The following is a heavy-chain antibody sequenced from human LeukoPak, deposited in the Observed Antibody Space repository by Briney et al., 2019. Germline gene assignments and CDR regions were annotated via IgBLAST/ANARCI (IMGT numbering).Heavy chain of an antibody. Sequence: PGGSLRLSCAASGFTFSSYSMNWVRQAPGKGLEWVSSISSSSSYIYYADSVKGRFTISRDNAKNSLYLQMNSLRAEDTAVYYCARGVGGYLSQIDYWGQGTLVTVSS. CDR2: ISSSSSYI. J-gene: IGHJ4*02. D-gene: IGHD3-22*01. V-gene: IGHV3-21*01. CDR1: GFTFSSYS. CDR3: ARGVGGYLSQIDY.